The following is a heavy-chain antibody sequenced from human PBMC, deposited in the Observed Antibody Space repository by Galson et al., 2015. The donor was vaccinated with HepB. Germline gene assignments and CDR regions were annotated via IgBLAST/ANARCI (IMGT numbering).Heavy chain of an antibody. Sequence: SLRLSCAASGFTFIRYSMNWFRQAPGKGLEWVSYISTSSGYIYYADAVKGRFTISRDNAKNSLYLQMNSLTAEDTAVYFCSRFMSGYSSSWLDCWGQGTLVTVSS. V-gene: IGHV3-21*01. CDR1: GFTFIRYS. CDR3: SRFMSGYSSSWLDC. D-gene: IGHD6-13*01. CDR2: ISTSSGYI. J-gene: IGHJ5*01.